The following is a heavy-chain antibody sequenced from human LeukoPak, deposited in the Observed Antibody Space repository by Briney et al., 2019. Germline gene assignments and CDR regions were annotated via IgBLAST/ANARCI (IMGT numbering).Heavy chain of an antibody. CDR3: AKGGQKRYYYDSSGYRPFDY. D-gene: IGHD3-22*01. CDR2: ISGSGGST. V-gene: IGHV3-23*01. Sequence: GGSLRLPCAASGFTFSSYAMSWVRQAPGKGLEWVSAISGSGGSTYYADSVKGRFTISRDNSKNTLYLQMNSLRAEDTAVYYCAKGGQKRYYYDSSGYRPFDYWGQGTLVTVSS. J-gene: IGHJ4*02. CDR1: GFTFSSYA.